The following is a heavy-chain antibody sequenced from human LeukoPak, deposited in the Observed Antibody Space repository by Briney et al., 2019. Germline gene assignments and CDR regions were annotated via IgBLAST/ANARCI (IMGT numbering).Heavy chain of an antibody. V-gene: IGHV1-18*01. Sequence: ASVKVSCKASGYTFANSGISWVRQAPGQGLEWMGWISAYNGNTNYAQKLQDRVTMTTDTSTSTAYMELRSLRSDDTAVYYCARARFGQLLGDYRGQGTLVTVSS. CDR3: ARARFGQLLGDY. D-gene: IGHD5-24*01. J-gene: IGHJ4*02. CDR1: GYTFANSG. CDR2: ISAYNGNT.